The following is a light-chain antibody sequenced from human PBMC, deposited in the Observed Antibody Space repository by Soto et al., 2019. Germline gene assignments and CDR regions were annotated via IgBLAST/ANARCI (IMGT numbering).Light chain of an antibody. Sequence: IQLTQSPSSLSASVGDRVTITCRASQCISSYLAWYQQKPGKAPKLLIYAASTLQSGVPSRFSGSGSGTHFTLTISSLQSEDFATYYCQQHYNTPRTFGQGTKVDIK. CDR3: QQHYNTPRT. CDR1: QCISSY. J-gene: IGKJ1*01. CDR2: AAS. V-gene: IGKV1-39*01.